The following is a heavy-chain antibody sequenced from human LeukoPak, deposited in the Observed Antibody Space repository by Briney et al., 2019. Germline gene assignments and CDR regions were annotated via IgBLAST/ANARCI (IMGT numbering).Heavy chain of an antibody. CDR2: IYSDDTT. CDR3: ARDGGTASVFFDF. J-gene: IGHJ4*02. D-gene: IGHD3-16*01. CDR1: GFTVRNNY. V-gene: IGHV3-53*01. Sequence: GGSLRLSCEVSGFTVRNNYMTWIRQAPGKGLEWVSVIYSDDTTYYAESVKGRFTISRDSSTNTLFLEMNRLTAEDTAVYYCARDGGTASVFFDFWGRGTLVTVSS.